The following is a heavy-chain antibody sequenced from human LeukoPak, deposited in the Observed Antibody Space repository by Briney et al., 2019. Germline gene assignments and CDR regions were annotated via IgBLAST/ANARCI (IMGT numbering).Heavy chain of an antibody. Sequence: GGSLRLSCAASGFTLDSYWMSWVRQAPGKALEWVASMSTSGNYIYYADSVKGRFTISRDNAKNSLFLQMTSLRVEDTALYFCARDKTVRQDFWNNYYNYYGMDVWGQGTTVTVSS. V-gene: IGHV3-21*01. D-gene: IGHD3-3*01. CDR2: MSTSGNYI. J-gene: IGHJ6*02. CDR3: ARDKTVRQDFWNNYYNYYGMDV. CDR1: GFTLDSYW.